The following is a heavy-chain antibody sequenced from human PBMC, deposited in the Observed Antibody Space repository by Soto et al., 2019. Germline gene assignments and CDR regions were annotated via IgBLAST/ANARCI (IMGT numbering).Heavy chain of an antibody. CDR3: ASGDGSGGRCYPYYYYGMDV. CDR2: ISSYNGNT. Sequence: QVHLEQSGAEVKKPGASVKVSCKASGYTFNSYGISWVRQAPGQGLEWMGWISSYNGNTIYVQRLQGRVTMTVDTSTSTAYMELRSLTSDDTAVYYCASGDGSGGRCYPYYYYGMDVWGQGTTVIVSS. CDR1: GYTFNSYG. V-gene: IGHV1-18*01. D-gene: IGHD2-15*01. J-gene: IGHJ6*02.